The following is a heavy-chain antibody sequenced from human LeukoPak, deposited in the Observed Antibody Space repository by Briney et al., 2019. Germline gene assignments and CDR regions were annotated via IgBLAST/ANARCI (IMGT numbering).Heavy chain of an antibody. D-gene: IGHD4-11*01. V-gene: IGHV3-30-3*01. Sequence: GGSLRLSCAASGFTFSSYAMHWVRQAPGKGLEWVAVISYDGSNKYYADSVKGRFTISRDNSKNTPYLQMNSLRAEDTAVYYCARGAMTTGYYFDYWGQGTLVTVSS. CDR1: GFTFSSYA. CDR2: ISYDGSNK. CDR3: ARGAMTTGYYFDY. J-gene: IGHJ4*02.